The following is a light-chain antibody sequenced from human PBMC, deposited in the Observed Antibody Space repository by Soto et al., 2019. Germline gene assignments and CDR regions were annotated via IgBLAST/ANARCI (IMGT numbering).Light chain of an antibody. V-gene: IGKV3-15*01. Sequence: EVVRTQAPATLSVSTGVRATLSCRASLSVSRNSAWYQQKPGQAPRLLIYGASNRASGIPASFSGSGSGTEVTHICSRLQVEDCAVYYCQHYDHSPRAFGPGNKVDV. CDR3: QHYDHSPRA. J-gene: IGKJ3*01. CDR2: GAS. CDR1: LSVSRN.